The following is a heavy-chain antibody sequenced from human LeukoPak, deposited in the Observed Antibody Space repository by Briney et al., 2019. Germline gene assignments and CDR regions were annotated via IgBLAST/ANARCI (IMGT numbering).Heavy chain of an antibody. CDR2: INPSGGST. D-gene: IGHD3-22*01. J-gene: IGHJ4*02. V-gene: IGHV1-46*01. CDR3: ARARQYDSIDY. CDR1: GGTFSSYA. Sequence: ASVKVSCKASGGTFSSYAISWVRQAPGQGLEWLGIINPSGGSTFYAENFQGSVTMTRDMSTSTVYMELSSLRSEDTAIYYCARARQYDSIDYWGQGTLVTVSS.